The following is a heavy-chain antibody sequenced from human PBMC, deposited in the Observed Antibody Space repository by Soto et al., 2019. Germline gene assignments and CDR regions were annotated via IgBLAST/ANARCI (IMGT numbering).Heavy chain of an antibody. V-gene: IGHV4-30-4*01. D-gene: IGHD3-10*01. CDR2: IYYSGST. CDR3: ARGARGWFDP. J-gene: IGHJ5*02. CDR1: GGSISSGDYY. Sequence: PSETLSLTCTVSGGSISSGDYYWSWIRQPPGTGLEWIGYIYYSGSTYYNPSLQRRVTISVDTSKNQFSLKLSSVTAADTAVYYCARGARGWFDPWGQGTLVTVSS.